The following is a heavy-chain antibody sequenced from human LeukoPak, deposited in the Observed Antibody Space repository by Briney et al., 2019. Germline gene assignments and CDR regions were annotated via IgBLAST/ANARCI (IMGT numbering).Heavy chain of an antibody. J-gene: IGHJ5*02. V-gene: IGHV1-8*01. D-gene: IGHD2-15*01. CDR3: ARGPICSGGSCYSLNWFDP. CDR2: MNPNSGNT. CDR1: GYTFTSYD. Sequence: GASVKVSCKASGYTFTSYDINWVRQATGQGLEWMGWMNPNSGNTGYAQKFQGRVTMTRNTSISTAYMELSSLRSEDTAVYYCARGPICSGGSCYSLNWFDPWGRGTLVTVSS.